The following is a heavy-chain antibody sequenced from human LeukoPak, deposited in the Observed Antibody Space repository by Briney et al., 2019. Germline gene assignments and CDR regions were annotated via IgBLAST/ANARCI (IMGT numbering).Heavy chain of an antibody. V-gene: IGHV4-61*02. CDR3: VRARLHCSGGSCRYYFDY. CDR1: GGSISGGSYY. CDR2: IYTSGST. Sequence: SETLSLTCTVSGGSISGGSYYWSWIRQPAGKGLEWIGRIYTSGSTNYNPSLKSRVTISVDTSKNQFSLKLSSVTAADTAVYYCVRARLHCSGGSCRYYFDYWGQGTLVTVSS. D-gene: IGHD2-15*01. J-gene: IGHJ4*02.